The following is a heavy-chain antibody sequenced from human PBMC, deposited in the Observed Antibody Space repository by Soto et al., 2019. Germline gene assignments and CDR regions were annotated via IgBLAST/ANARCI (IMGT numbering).Heavy chain of an antibody. CDR2: INHSGST. V-gene: IGHV4-34*01. CDR1: GGSFSGYY. D-gene: IGHD3-9*01. J-gene: IGHJ5*02. Sequence: SETLSLTCAVYGGSFSGYYWSWIRQPPGKGLEWIGEINHSGSTNYNPSLKSRVTISVDTSKNQFSLKLSSVTAADTAVYYCARERRSVYFGWFYPWGQGPLGTVSS. CDR3: ARERRSVYFGWFYP.